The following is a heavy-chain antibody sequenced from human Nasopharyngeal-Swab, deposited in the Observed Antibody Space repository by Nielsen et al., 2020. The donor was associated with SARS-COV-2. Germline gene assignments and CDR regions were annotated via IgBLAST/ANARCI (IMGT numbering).Heavy chain of an antibody. J-gene: IGHJ6*02. CDR2: MNPGGSGT. CDR1: GFNFSTQW. Sequence: GGSLRLSCAASGFNFSTQWMDWVRQAPGKGLVWVSQMNPGGSGTGYPDSVKGRFTISSDNAKNTLYLQMNGLRVDDTAMYYCARGGFRYGLDVWGQGTTVTVSS. V-gene: IGHV3-74*01. CDR3: ARGGFRYGLDV. D-gene: IGHD1-14*01.